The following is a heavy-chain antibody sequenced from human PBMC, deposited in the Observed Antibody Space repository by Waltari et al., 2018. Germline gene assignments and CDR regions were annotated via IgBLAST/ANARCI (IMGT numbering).Heavy chain of an antibody. CDR3: ARLVGTMVRGVRTRIDS. V-gene: IGHV4-39*01. CDR2: VYYCGSI. Sequence: QPHLQESGPGLVNPSEPLSPTCNVSGDSISRGTPYWGWIRQPPGRRLEWIGTVYYCGSIYYNPFLKNRITVSVDTSKNQFSLKMTYVTAADTAIYYCARLVGTMVRGVRTRIDSWGRGIWVTVSS. D-gene: IGHD3-10*01. CDR1: GDSISRGTPY. J-gene: IGHJ5*01.